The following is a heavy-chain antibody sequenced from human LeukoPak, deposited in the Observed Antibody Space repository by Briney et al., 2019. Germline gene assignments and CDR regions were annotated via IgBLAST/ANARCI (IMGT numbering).Heavy chain of an antibody. CDR3: AKDLSLYGDHDDAFVL. Sequence: GGSLRLSCVVSGFTFDTYAMSWVRQAPGKGLEWVSTISDNGASTYYAYSVKGRFTISRDKSEKTLYLQMRSLRAEDTAVYYCAKDLSLYGDHDDAFVLWGQGTMVTVSS. CDR1: GFTFDTYA. V-gene: IGHV3-23*01. J-gene: IGHJ3*01. CDR2: ISDNGAST. D-gene: IGHD4-17*01.